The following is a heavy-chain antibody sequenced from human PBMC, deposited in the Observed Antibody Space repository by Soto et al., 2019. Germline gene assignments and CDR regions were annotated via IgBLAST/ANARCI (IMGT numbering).Heavy chain of an antibody. J-gene: IGHJ4*02. Sequence: EVQLLESGGDLVQPGGSLRLSCAASGSTFNTFAMSWVRQSPGKGLEWVSSISYSGGNTYYADSVKGRFTISRDNSKNTLYLEMSSLRAEDTAIYYCAKDRYSDLGRYFDCWGQGTLVTVSS. CDR1: GSTFNTFA. D-gene: IGHD5-18*01. CDR2: ISYSGGNT. V-gene: IGHV3-23*01. CDR3: AKDRYSDLGRYFDC.